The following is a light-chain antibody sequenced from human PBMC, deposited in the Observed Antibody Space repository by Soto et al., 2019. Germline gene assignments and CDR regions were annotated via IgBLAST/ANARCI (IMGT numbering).Light chain of an antibody. CDR2: GHN. CDR3: QSYDSSLSGSGV. J-gene: IGLJ7*01. Sequence: QSVMTQPPSVSAAPGQKVTISCSGSSSNIGGNSVSWYQQLPGTAPKLLISGHNNRPSGVPDRFFGSKSGTSASLTIIGLRAEDEADYYCQSYDSSLSGSGVFGGGTQLTVL. CDR1: SSNIGGNS. V-gene: IGLV1-40*01.